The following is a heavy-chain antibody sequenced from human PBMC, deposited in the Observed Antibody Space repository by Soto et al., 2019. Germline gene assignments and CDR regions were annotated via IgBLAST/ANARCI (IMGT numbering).Heavy chain of an antibody. CDR1: GFTFSSYS. CDR2: ISSSSSYI. Sequence: GGSLRLSCAASGFTFSSYSMNWVRQAPGKGLEWVSSISSSSSYIYYADSVKGRFTISRDNAKNSLYLQMNSLRAEDTAVYYCARALGIAAAGTWFDPWGQGTLVTVSS. D-gene: IGHD6-13*01. CDR3: ARALGIAAAGTWFDP. J-gene: IGHJ5*02. V-gene: IGHV3-21*01.